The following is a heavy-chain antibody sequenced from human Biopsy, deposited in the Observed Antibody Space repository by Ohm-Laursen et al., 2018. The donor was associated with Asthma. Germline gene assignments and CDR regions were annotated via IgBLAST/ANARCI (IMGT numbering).Heavy chain of an antibody. CDR1: GGSISSGGYS. Sequence: SDTLSLTCAVSGGSISSGGYSWSWIRQPPGKGLEWIGYIYHSGSTYYNPSPKSRVTISVDRSKNQFSLKLSSVTAADTAVYYCARVKDGYNFDFWGQGTLVTVSS. D-gene: IGHD5-24*01. CDR3: ARVKDGYNFDF. J-gene: IGHJ4*02. CDR2: IYHSGST. V-gene: IGHV4-30-2*01.